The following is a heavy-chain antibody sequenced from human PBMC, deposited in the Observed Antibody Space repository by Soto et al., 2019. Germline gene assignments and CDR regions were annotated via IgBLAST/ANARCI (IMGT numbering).Heavy chain of an antibody. V-gene: IGHV5-51*01. CDR2: IYPGDSDT. Sequence: GESLKISCKGSGYSFTSYWIGWVRQMPGKGLEWMGIIYPGDSDTRYSPSFQGQVTISANKSITTTYLQWSSLKASDTAIYYCAASIFYYGMDVWGQGTTVTVSS. CDR3: AASIFYYGMDV. J-gene: IGHJ6*02. CDR1: GYSFTSYW.